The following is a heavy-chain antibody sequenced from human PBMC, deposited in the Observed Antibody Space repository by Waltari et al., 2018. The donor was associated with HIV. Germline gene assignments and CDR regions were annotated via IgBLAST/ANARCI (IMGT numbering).Heavy chain of an antibody. CDR1: GLTFSNNA. CDR3: TGGFTHVSDY. V-gene: IGHV3-23*01. CDR2: ISGSVTDR. Sequence: EVQLLESGGGLVQPGGSLRLSCAASGLTFSNNAMNWVRQAPGKGLEWVSGISGSVTDRYYAGSVKGRFTISRDNSKNNLFLQMNSLRAEDTAVYYCTGGFTHVSDYWGQGTLVTVSS. D-gene: IGHD5-12*01. J-gene: IGHJ4*02.